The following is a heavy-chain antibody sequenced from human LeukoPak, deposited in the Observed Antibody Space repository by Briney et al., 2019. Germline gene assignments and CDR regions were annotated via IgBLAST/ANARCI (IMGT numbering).Heavy chain of an antibody. D-gene: IGHD3-22*01. V-gene: IGHV4-31*03. CDR1: GGSINSGGYY. CDR3: ARMGDYYDSSGLDY. CDR2: IYYSGST. Sequence: SETLSLTCTVSGGSINSGGYYWSWIRQHPGKGLEWIGYIYYSGSTYYNPSLKSRVTISVDKSKNQFSLKLSSVTAADTAVYYCARMGDYYDSSGLDYWGQGTLVTVSS. J-gene: IGHJ4*02.